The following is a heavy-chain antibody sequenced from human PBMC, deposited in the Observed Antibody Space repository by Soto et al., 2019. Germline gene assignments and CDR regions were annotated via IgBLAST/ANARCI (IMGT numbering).Heavy chain of an antibody. CDR1: GGTISSYY. Sequence: PSETLSLTCTVSGGTISSYYWSWIRQPPGKGLEWIGYIYYSGSTNYNPSLKSRVTISVDTSKNQFSLKLSSVTAADTAVYYCARLVDTAMFSWGQGILVTVSS. D-gene: IGHD5-18*01. J-gene: IGHJ5*02. CDR3: ARLVDTAMFS. V-gene: IGHV4-59*01. CDR2: IYYSGST.